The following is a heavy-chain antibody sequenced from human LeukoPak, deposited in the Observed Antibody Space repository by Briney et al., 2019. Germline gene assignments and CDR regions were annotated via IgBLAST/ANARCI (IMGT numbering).Heavy chain of an antibody. V-gene: IGHV3-53*01. J-gene: IGHJ3*02. CDR3: AREREGVRSAFDI. Sequence: GGSLRLSCAASGFTISSNHVSWVRQAPGKGLEWVSVIYSGGATFYADSVKGRFTMSRDNSKNTLYLQMNSLRAEDTAAYYCAREREGVRSAFDIWGQGTMVTVS. CDR1: GFTISSNH. CDR2: IYSGGAT. D-gene: IGHD3-10*01.